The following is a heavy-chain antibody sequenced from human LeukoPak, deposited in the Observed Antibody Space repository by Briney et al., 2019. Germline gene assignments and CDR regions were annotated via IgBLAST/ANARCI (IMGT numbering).Heavy chain of an antibody. D-gene: IGHD3-10*01. Sequence: PGGSLRLSCAAPGFTFSSYWMHWVRQAPGKGLVWVSRITSDGSSTSYAGSVKGRFTISRDNAKNTLYLQMNSLRAEDTAVYYCARGPWGGSGFDYWGQGTLVTVSS. V-gene: IGHV3-74*01. CDR1: GFTFSSYW. J-gene: IGHJ4*02. CDR2: ITSDGSST. CDR3: ARGPWGGSGFDY.